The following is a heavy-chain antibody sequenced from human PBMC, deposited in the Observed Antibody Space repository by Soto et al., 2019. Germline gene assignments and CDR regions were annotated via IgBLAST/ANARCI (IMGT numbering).Heavy chain of an antibody. CDR1: GFTFSSYS. Sequence: EVQLVESGGGLVKPGGSLRLSCAASGFTFSSYSMNWVRQAPGKGLEWVSSISSSSSYIYYADSVKGRFTISRDNAKNPLYLQMNGLRAEDTAVYYGARDLEAPFDPWGQGTLVTVSS. V-gene: IGHV3-21*01. J-gene: IGHJ5*02. CDR2: ISSSSSYI. CDR3: ARDLEAPFDP.